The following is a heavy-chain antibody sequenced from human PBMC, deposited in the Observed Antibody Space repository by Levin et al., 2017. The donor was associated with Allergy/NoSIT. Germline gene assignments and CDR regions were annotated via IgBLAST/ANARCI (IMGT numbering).Heavy chain of an antibody. CDR1: GFTFSSSS. V-gene: IGHV3-48*02. J-gene: IGHJ5*02. D-gene: IGHD2-2*01. Sequence: LTCAASGFTFSSSSMNWVRQAPGKGLEWVSYISSSSSTIYYADSVKGRFTISRDNAKNSLYLQMNSLRDEDTAVYYCARISSDIVVVPAALGFDPWGQGTLVTVSS. CDR2: ISSSSSTI. CDR3: ARISSDIVVVPAALGFDP.